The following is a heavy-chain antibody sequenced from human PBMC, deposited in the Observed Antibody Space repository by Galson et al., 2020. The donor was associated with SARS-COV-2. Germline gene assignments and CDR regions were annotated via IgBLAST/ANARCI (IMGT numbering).Heavy chain of an antibody. CDR3: ARRGDFYHTPKPATYFDH. Sequence: SETLSLTCAVSGDSINTNNYYWGWIRQPPGKGLEWIGSVSYSGATYYTPSLKSRVTISVDTSKNHISLRLTSVTAADTALYFCARRGDFYHTPKPATYFDHWGQGNLVTVSS. CDR1: GDSINTNNYY. D-gene: IGHD2-21*01. V-gene: IGHV4-39*07. J-gene: IGHJ4*02. CDR2: VSYSGAT.